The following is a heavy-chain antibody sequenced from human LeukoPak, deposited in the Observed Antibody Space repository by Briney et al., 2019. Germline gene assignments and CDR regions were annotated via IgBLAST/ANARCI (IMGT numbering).Heavy chain of an antibody. CDR3: ARDVVDDAFDI. CDR1: GGSFSGYY. D-gene: IGHD2-15*01. CDR2: INHSGST. J-gene: IGHJ3*02. V-gene: IGHV4-34*01. Sequence: PSETLSLTCAVYGGSFSGYYWSWVRQPPGKGREWMGEINHSGSTNYNPSLKSLVTISVDTSKNQFSLKLSSVTAADTAVYYCARDVVDDAFDIWGQGTMVTVSS.